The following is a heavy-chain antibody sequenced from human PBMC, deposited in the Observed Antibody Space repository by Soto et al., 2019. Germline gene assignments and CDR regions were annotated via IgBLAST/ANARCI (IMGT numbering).Heavy chain of an antibody. CDR1: GYTLTSYD. D-gene: IGHD2-21*02. J-gene: IGHJ6*02. Sequence: QVQLVQSGAEVKKPGASVKVSCKASGYTLTSYDINWVRQANGQGLEWMGWMNPNSGNTGYAQKFQGRVTMTRNTSISTAYMELSSLRSEDTAVYYCAGVGDKYYYYYGMDVWGQGTTVTVSS. V-gene: IGHV1-8*01. CDR2: MNPNSGNT. CDR3: AGVGDKYYYYYGMDV.